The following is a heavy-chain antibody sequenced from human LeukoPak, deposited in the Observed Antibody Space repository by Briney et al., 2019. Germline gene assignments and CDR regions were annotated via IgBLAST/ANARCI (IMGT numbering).Heavy chain of an antibody. CDR3: ARASEQSGGHYYYYYMDV. D-gene: IGHD1-26*01. J-gene: IGHJ6*03. V-gene: IGHV1-2*02. CDR2: INPNSGGT. CDR1: GYTFTGYY. Sequence: GASVKVSCKASGYTFTGYYMHWVRQAPGQGLEWMGWINPNSGGTNYAQKFQGRVTMTRDTSISTAYMELSRLRSDDTAVYYCARASEQSGGHYYYYYMDVWGKGTTVTVSS.